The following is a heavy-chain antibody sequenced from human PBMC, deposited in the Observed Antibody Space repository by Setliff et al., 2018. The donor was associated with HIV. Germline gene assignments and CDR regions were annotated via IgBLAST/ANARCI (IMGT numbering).Heavy chain of an antibody. V-gene: IGHV3-15*01. J-gene: IGHJ3*02. CDR3: STDIPYTGGGTFQI. CDR2: IKSKTDGGTT. D-gene: IGHD3-16*01. CDR1: GFTFDYHV. Sequence: GGSLRLSCAASGFTFDYHVMYWVRQAPGKGLEWVGRIKSKTDGGTTDYAAPVKGRFTISSDDSKNTLYLQMSNLKTDDTAVYYCSTDIPYTGGGTFQIWGQGTMVTVSS.